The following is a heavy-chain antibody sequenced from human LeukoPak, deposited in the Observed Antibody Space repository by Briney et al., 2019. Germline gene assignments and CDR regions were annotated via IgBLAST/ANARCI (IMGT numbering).Heavy chain of an antibody. CDR1: GDFISSSRYY. J-gene: IGHJ4*02. V-gene: IGHV4-39*01. CDR2: IYYSGST. D-gene: IGHD3-10*01. Sequence: SETLSLTCIVSGDFISSSRYYWGWIRQPPGKGLEWIGSIYYSGSTYYNPSLKSRVTISVDTSKNQFSLKLSSVTAADTAVYYCARHPTLLWFGENTPGSFDYWGQGTLVTVSS. CDR3: ARHPTLLWFGENTPGSFDY.